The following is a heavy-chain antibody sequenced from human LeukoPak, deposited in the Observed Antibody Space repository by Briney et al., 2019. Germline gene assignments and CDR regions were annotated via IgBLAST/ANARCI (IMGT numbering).Heavy chain of an antibody. J-gene: IGHJ6*02. CDR1: GGTFSSYA. Sequence: SVKVSCKASGGTFSSYAISWVRQAPGQGLEWMGGIIPIFGTANYAQKFQGRVTITADESTSTAYMELSSLRSEDTAVYYCARDQGGYGYGIYYYGMDVWGQGTTVTVSS. CDR3: ARDQGGYGYGIYYYGMDV. V-gene: IGHV1-69*13. D-gene: IGHD5-18*01. CDR2: IIPIFGTA.